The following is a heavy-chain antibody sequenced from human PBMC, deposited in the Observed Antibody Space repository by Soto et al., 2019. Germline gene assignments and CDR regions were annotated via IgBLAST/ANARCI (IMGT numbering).Heavy chain of an antibody. CDR3: AKIPGIAVAVPMYYFDY. CDR2: ISGSGGST. J-gene: IGHJ4*02. V-gene: IGHV3-23*01. D-gene: IGHD6-19*01. Sequence: GGSLRLSCAASGFTFSSYAMSWVRQAPGKGLEWVSAISGSGGSTYYADSVKGRFTISRDNSKNTLYLQMNSLRAEDTAVYYCAKIPGIAVAVPMYYFDYWGQGTLVTVSS. CDR1: GFTFSSYA.